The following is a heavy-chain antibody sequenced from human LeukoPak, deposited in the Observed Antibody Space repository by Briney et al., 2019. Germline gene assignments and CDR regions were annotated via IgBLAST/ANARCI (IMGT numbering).Heavy chain of an antibody. CDR2: ISSSGSTI. Sequence: KAGGSLRLSCAGFEFSFSDYVMGWIRQAPGKGLEWVSYISSSGSTIYYTDSVRGRFTSSRDNAKNSLYLQMNSLRVEDTAVYYCASDPQGFRHDRSGRWGQGTLVTVSS. J-gene: IGHJ4*02. V-gene: IGHV3-11*01. D-gene: IGHD3-22*01. CDR3: ASDPQGFRHDRSGR. CDR1: EFSFSDYV.